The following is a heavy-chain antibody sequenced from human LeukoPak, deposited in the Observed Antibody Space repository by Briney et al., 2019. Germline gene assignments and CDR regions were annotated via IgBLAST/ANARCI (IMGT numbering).Heavy chain of an antibody. J-gene: IGHJ4*02. CDR3: ARDRGSSGWYEGFDY. V-gene: IGHV3-30-3*01. CDR2: ISYDGSNK. D-gene: IGHD6-19*01. Sequence: GGSLRLSCAASGFTFSSSAMHWVRQAPDKGLEWVAVISYDGSNKYYADSVKGRFTISRDNSKNTLYLQMNSLRADDTAVYYCARDRGSSGWYEGFDYLGQGTLVTVSS. CDR1: GFTFSSSA.